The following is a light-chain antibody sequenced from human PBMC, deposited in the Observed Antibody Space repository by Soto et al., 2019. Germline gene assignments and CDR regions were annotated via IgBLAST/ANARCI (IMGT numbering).Light chain of an antibody. Sequence: DIQMTQSPSSVSASIGDTVTITCRASQSINAWLAWYQQKPGKAPKLLIYDVSTLDSGVPSRFSGSASGTEFTLTISYLESDDFATYYCQQYHRYSTFGQGTKVDI. CDR3: QQYHRYST. J-gene: IGKJ1*01. CDR2: DVS. V-gene: IGKV1-5*01. CDR1: QSINAW.